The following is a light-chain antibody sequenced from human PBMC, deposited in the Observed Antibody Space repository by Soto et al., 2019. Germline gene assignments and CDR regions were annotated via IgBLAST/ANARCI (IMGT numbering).Light chain of an antibody. J-gene: IGKJ1*01. CDR2: GAS. CDR3: QQYGSSGT. Sequence: EIALTESPVTLPLPPVERTPLSSRAIHSVSNKYLPWFHQKHGQAPRLLIYGASTRPIVIPDSFSGSGSGADFIIIISRLEHEDFAEYYCQQYGSSGTFGQGTKVDIK. V-gene: IGKV3-20*01. CDR1: HSVSNKY.